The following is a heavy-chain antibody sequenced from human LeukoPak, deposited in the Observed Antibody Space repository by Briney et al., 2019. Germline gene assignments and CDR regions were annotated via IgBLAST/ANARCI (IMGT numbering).Heavy chain of an antibody. D-gene: IGHD3-10*01. Sequence: SETLSLTCAVYGGSFSGYYWSWIRQPPGKGLEWIGEINHSGSTNYNPSLKSRVTISVDTSKNQFSLKLSSVTAADTAVYYCARVSIYGFGELLPFDYWGQGTLVTVSS. J-gene: IGHJ4*02. CDR3: ARVSIYGFGELLPFDY. CDR2: INHSGST. CDR1: GGSFSGYY. V-gene: IGHV4-34*01.